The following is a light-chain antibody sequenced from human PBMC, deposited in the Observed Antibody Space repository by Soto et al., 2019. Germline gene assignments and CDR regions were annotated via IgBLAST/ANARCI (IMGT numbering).Light chain of an antibody. CDR3: QQYNTYSPERT. CDR2: DAS. CDR1: QSIGRW. V-gene: IGKV1-5*01. Sequence: DIQMTQSPSTLSAFVGDRVTITCRASQSIGRWLAWYQQKPGKAPKLLIYDASSLESGVPSRFSGSGSGTEFTLTISSLQPDDFATYYCQQYNTYSPERTFGQGTKVEDK. J-gene: IGKJ1*01.